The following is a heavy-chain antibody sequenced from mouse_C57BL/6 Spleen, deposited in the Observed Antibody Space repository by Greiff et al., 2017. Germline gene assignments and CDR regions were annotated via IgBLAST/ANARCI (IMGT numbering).Heavy chain of an antibody. CDR3: TRDQTGFYYFDY. Sequence: EVQWVESGEGLVKPGGSLKLSCAASGFTFSSYAMSWVRQTPEKRLEWVAYISSGGDYIYYADTVKGRFTISRDNARNTLYLQMSSLKSEDTAMYYCTRDQTGFYYFDYWGQGTTLTVSS. CDR1: GFTFSSYA. V-gene: IGHV5-9-1*02. J-gene: IGHJ2*01. CDR2: ISSGGDYI. D-gene: IGHD4-1*01.